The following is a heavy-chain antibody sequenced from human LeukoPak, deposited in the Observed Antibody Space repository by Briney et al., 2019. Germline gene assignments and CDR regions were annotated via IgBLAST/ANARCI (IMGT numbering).Heavy chain of an antibody. Sequence: ASVKVSCKVSGYILTELSMHWVRQASGKGLEGMGGFDPEDGETIYAQKFQGRVTMTEDTSTDTAYMELSSLRSEDTAVYYCARDLIDEYSSSCPWCSGMDVWGQGTTVTVSS. J-gene: IGHJ6*02. CDR1: GYILTELS. CDR3: ARDLIDEYSSSCPWCSGMDV. D-gene: IGHD6-13*01. V-gene: IGHV1-24*01. CDR2: FDPEDGET.